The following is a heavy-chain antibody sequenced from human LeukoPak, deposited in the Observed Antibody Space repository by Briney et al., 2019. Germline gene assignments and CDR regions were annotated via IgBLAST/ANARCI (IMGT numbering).Heavy chain of an antibody. D-gene: IGHD4-11*01. CDR3: ARGRGRYSNSNFDY. J-gene: IGHJ4*02. CDR1: GYTFTGYY. CDR2: INPNSGGT. Sequence: ASVKVSCKASGYTFTGYYMHWVRQAPGQGLEWMGWINPNSGGTNYAQKFQGRVTMTRDTSISTAYMELSRLRSDDTAVYYCARGRGRYSNSNFDYWGQGTLVTVSS. V-gene: IGHV1-2*02.